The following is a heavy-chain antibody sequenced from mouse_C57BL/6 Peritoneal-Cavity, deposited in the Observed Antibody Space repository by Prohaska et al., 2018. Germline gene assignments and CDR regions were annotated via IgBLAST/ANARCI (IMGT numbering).Heavy chain of an antibody. CDR2: ISSGSSTI. CDR1: GFTFSDYG. CDR3: ARDPAWFAY. J-gene: IGHJ3*01. Sequence: EVQLVESGGGLVKPGGSLKLSCSASGFTFSDYGMHWVRQAPEKWLEWVAYISSGSSTIYYADTVKGRFTISRDNAKNTLFLQMTSLRSEDTAMYYCARDPAWFAYWGKGTLVTVA. V-gene: IGHV5-17*01.